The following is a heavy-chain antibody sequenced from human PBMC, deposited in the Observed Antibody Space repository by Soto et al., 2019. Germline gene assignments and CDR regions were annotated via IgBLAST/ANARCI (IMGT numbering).Heavy chain of an antibody. CDR3: AKAYTSSSLRYYFDY. J-gene: IGHJ4*02. CDR2: ISGSGATT. D-gene: IGHD6-6*01. V-gene: IGHV3-23*01. CDR1: GFTFSSYA. Sequence: GGSLRLSCAASGFTFSSYAMSWVRQAPGRGLEWASAISGSGATTYYADSVKGRFTFSRDNSKNTLYLQMNSLRAEDTAVYYCAKAYTSSSLRYYFDYWGRGTLFTVSS.